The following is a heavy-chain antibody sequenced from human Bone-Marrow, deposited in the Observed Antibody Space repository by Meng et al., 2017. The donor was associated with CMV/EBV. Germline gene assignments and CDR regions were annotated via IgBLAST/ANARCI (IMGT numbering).Heavy chain of an antibody. Sequence: ESLKISCAASGFTFSGYWMHWVRQAPGKGLVWVSRINRDGSSTTYADFVKGRFTISRDNAKNTLSLQMNSLRAEDTAVYYCVRAGEGVMDVWGQGTTVTVSS. D-gene: IGHD3-16*01. V-gene: IGHV3-74*03. CDR1: GFTFSGYW. J-gene: IGHJ6*02. CDR3: VRAGEGVMDV. CDR2: INRDGSST.